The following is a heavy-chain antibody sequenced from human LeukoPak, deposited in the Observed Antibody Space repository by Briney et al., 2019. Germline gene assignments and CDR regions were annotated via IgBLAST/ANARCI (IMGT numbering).Heavy chain of an antibody. J-gene: IGHJ5*02. CDR3: ARQVCSGGSCRDWFDP. Sequence: GESLKISCKGSGYSFTSYWIGWVRQMPGKGLEWMGIIYPGDSDTRYSPSFQGQVTISADKSISTAYLQWSSLKASDTSMYYCARQVCSGGSCRDWFDPWGQGTLVTVSS. D-gene: IGHD2-15*01. V-gene: IGHV5-51*01. CDR2: IYPGDSDT. CDR1: GYSFTSYW.